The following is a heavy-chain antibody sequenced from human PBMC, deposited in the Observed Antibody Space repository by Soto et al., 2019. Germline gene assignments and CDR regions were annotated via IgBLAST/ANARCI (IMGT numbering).Heavy chain of an antibody. CDR3: ARNRKTTVTPFYYYYYYMDV. D-gene: IGHD4-4*01. J-gene: IGHJ6*03. CDR1: GYSFTSYW. CDR2: IYPGDSDT. Sequence: GESLKISCKGSGYSFTSYWIGWVRQMPGKGLELMGIIYPGDSDTRYSPSFQGQVTISADKSISTAYLQWSSLKASDTAMYYCARNRKTTVTPFYYYYYYMDVWGKGTTVTVSS. V-gene: IGHV5-51*01.